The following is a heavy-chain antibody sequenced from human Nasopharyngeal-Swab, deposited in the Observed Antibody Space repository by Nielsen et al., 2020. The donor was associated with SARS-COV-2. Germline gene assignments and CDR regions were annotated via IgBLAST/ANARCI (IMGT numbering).Heavy chain of an antibody. CDR1: GFTFDSYA. Sequence: GESLKISCAASGFTFDSYAMHWVRQAPGKGLEWVAVIANDGRYKHYADSVKGRFTISRDNSKNTLYLQMNSLRAEDTAVYYCAKDLSSSSTRGRLDYWGQGTLVTVSS. V-gene: IGHV3-30*04. CDR2: IANDGRYK. D-gene: IGHD6-6*01. CDR3: AKDLSSSSTRGRLDY. J-gene: IGHJ4*02.